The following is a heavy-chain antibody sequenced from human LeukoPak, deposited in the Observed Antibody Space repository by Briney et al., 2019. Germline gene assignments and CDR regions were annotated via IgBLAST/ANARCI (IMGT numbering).Heavy chain of an antibody. Sequence: GGTLRLSCGASGFTFTNHGTSWVRQAPGKGLEWVSAISGSGANTYYTDSVRGRFIISRDQSRKTLYMQMNSLRAEDTAVYYCAKAYAMIVVVSKHFDYWGQGTLVTVSS. D-gene: IGHD3-22*01. V-gene: IGHV3-23*01. CDR2: ISGSGANT. CDR3: AKAYAMIVVVSKHFDY. CDR1: GFTFTNHG. J-gene: IGHJ4*02.